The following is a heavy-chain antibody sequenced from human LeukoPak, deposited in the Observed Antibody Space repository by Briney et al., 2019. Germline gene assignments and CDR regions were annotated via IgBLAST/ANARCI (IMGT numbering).Heavy chain of an antibody. V-gene: IGHV3-30*02. D-gene: IGHD6-13*01. CDR1: GFTFSGFG. Sequence: PGGSLRLSCAASGFTFSGFGMHWVRQAPGKGLEWVAFIRNDGSNDYYPDSVKGRFTISRDNSRTTLYLQMHSLRIEDTAVYYCVKGGSSSHNWFDPWGQGILVTVSS. CDR2: IRNDGSND. J-gene: IGHJ5*02. CDR3: VKGGSSSHNWFDP.